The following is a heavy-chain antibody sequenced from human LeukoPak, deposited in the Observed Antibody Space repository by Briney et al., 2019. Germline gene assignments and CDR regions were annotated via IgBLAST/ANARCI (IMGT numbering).Heavy chain of an antibody. CDR1: GFTFSSYG. Sequence: GGSLRLSCAASGFTFSSYGMHWVRQVPGKGLEWVSYISSSGSTIYYADSVKGRFTISRDNAKNSLYLQMNSLRAEDTAVYYCAKDRKAFGQYYFDYWGQGTLVTVSS. CDR2: ISSSGSTI. CDR3: AKDRKAFGQYYFDY. J-gene: IGHJ4*02. D-gene: IGHD3-10*01. V-gene: IGHV3-48*04.